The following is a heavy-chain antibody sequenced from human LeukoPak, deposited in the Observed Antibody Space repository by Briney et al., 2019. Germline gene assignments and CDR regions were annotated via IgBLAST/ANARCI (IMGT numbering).Heavy chain of an antibody. CDR3: AKDRLLWFGELLPSYYYGMDV. CDR1: GFTFSSYG. V-gene: IGHV3-30*18. CDR2: ISYDGSNK. Sequence: GGSLRLSCAASGFTFSSYGMHWVRQAPGKGLEWVAVISYDGSNKYYADSVKGRFTISRDNSKNTLYLQMNSLRAEDTAVYYCAKDRLLWFGELLPSYYYGMDVWGQGTTVTVSS. J-gene: IGHJ6*02. D-gene: IGHD3-10*01.